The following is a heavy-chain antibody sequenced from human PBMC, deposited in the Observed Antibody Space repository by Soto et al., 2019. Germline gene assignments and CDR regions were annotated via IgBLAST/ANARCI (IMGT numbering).Heavy chain of an antibody. V-gene: IGHV3-23*01. CDR1: GFTFSSYA. Sequence: GGSLRLSCAASGFTFSSYAMSWVRQAPGKGLEWVSAISGSGGSTYYADSVKGRFTISRDNPKNTLYLQMNSLRAEDTAVYYCAKGVWAYYDILTGYPYDYWGQGTLVTVSS. D-gene: IGHD3-9*01. CDR2: ISGSGGST. J-gene: IGHJ4*02. CDR3: AKGVWAYYDILTGYPYDY.